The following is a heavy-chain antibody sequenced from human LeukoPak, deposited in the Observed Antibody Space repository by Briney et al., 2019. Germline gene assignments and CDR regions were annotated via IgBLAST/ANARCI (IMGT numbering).Heavy chain of an antibody. Sequence: ASVKVSCKASGYTFTGYYMHWVRQAPGQGLEWMGWINPNSGGTNYAQKFQGRVTMTRDTSISTAYMELSRLRSDDTAVYYCAYIAVASTFLDAFDIWGQGTMVTVSS. CDR2: INPNSGGT. CDR1: GYTFTGYY. J-gene: IGHJ3*02. D-gene: IGHD6-19*01. CDR3: AYIAVASTFLDAFDI. V-gene: IGHV1-2*02.